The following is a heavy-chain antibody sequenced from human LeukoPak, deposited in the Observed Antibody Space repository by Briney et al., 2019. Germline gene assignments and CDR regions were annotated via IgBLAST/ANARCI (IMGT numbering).Heavy chain of an antibody. V-gene: IGHV1-69*13. CDR3: ARSIAVAGTVDYYFDY. CDR1: RCTFSKYA. J-gene: IGHJ4*02. Sequence: SSVNVSCKASRCTFSKYAISGLRQAARQGREWMGGIIPIFGTANYEHQFQGRVAITADESTSTDYMELRSLRSEDTAVYYCARSIAVAGTVDYYFDYWGQGTLVTVSS. CDR2: IIPIFGTA. D-gene: IGHD6-19*01.